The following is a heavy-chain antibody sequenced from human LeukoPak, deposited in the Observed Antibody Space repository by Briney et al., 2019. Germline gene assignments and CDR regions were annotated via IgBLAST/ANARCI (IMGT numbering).Heavy chain of an antibody. J-gene: IGHJ4*02. CDR3: ARGVDTAMVIPEYYFDY. D-gene: IGHD5-18*01. CDR1: GYSISSGYY. V-gene: IGHV4-38-2*02. CDR2: IYYSGST. Sequence: PSETLSLTCTVSGYSISSGYYWGWIRQPPGKGLEWIGSIYYSGSTYYNPSLKSRVTISVDTSKNQFSLKLSSVTAADTAVYYCARGVDTAMVIPEYYFDYWGQGTLVTVSS.